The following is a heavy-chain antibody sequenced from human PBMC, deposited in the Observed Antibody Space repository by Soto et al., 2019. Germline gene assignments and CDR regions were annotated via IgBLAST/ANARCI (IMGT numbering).Heavy chain of an antibody. CDR1: GYTFISYY. CDR3: ARGSGPAAMVYYYYYGMDV. D-gene: IGHD5-18*01. Sequence: SVKFSCKASGYTFISYYIHWVRQAPGQGLEWIGIINPSGGRTSYAQKFQGRVTMTRDTSTSTVYMELSSLRSEDTAVYYCARGSGPAAMVYYYYYGMDVWGQGTTVTVSS. J-gene: IGHJ6*02. CDR2: INPSGGRT. V-gene: IGHV1-46*01.